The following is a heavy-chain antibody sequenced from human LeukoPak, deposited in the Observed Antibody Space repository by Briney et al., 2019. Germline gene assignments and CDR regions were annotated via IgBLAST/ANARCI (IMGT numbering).Heavy chain of an antibody. CDR3: AKDAQRGFGYSNSLDN. J-gene: IGHJ4*02. Sequence: QPGGSLRLSCATSGFTFSHYGMHWVRQAPGKGLEWVAVIWSDGSNRYYGDAVKGRFTISRDNFQRTVYLQMNSLRAEDTAVYYCAKDAQRGFGYSNSLDNWGQGTLVTVSS. D-gene: IGHD4-11*01. CDR1: GFTFSHYG. V-gene: IGHV3-33*06. CDR2: IWSDGSNR.